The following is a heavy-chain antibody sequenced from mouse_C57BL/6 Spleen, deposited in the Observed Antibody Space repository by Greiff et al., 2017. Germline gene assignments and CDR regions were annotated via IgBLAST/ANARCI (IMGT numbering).Heavy chain of an antibody. CDR1: GYTFTSYW. CDR2: IDPSDSYT. CDR3: ASGPRSTTVVSGAMDY. Sequence: QVQLQQPGAELVRPGTSVKLSCKASGYTFTSYWMHWVKQRPGQGLEWIGVIDPSDSYTNYNQKFKGKATLTVDTSSSTAYMQLSSLTSEDSAVYYCASGPRSTTVVSGAMDYWGQGTSVTVSS. V-gene: IGHV1-59*01. D-gene: IGHD1-1*01. J-gene: IGHJ4*01.